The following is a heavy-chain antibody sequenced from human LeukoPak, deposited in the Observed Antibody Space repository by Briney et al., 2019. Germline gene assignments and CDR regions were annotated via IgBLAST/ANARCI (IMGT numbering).Heavy chain of an antibody. CDR2: ISGSGGST. Sequence: PGGSLRLSCAASGFTFSSYAMSWVRQAPGKGLEWVSAISGSGGSTYYADSVKGRFTISRDNSKNTLYLQMNSLRAEDTAVYYCAREPGYDFWSGYYIPPMDYWGQGTLVTVSS. CDR3: AREPGYDFWSGYYIPPMDY. D-gene: IGHD3-3*01. V-gene: IGHV3-23*01. CDR1: GFTFSSYA. J-gene: IGHJ4*02.